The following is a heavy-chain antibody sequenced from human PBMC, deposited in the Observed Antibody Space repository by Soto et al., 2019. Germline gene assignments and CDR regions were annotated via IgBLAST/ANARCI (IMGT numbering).Heavy chain of an antibody. CDR2: IYYSGST. Sequence: SETLSLTCTVSGGSISSYYWSWIRQPPGKGLEWIGYIYYSGSTNYNPSLKSRVTISRDNSKNTLYVQMNSLRAEDTAVYYCAKAISGYNAPLDHWGQGTRVTVSS. J-gene: IGHJ4*02. CDR3: AKAISGYNAPLDH. D-gene: IGHD5-12*01. V-gene: IGHV4-59*12. CDR1: GGSISSYY.